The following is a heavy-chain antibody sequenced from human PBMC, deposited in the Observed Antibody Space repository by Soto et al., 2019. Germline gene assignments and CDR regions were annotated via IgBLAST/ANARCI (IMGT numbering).Heavy chain of an antibody. CDR1: GFTFSSYG. V-gene: IGHV3-23*01. CDR2: LNGAGGST. Sequence: PGGSLRLSCAASGFTFSSYGMHWVRQAPGKGLEWVSSLNGAGGSTYYADSVRGRFTISRDNSQNTLFLQMNRLTVDDTAIYYCAAPRDEYGSGISWFTYGMDVWGQGTTVTVSS. J-gene: IGHJ6*02. D-gene: IGHD3-10*01. CDR3: AAPRDEYGSGISWFTYGMDV.